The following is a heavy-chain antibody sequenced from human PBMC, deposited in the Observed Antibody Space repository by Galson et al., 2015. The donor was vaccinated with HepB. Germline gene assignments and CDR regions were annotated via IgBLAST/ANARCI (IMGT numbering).Heavy chain of an antibody. D-gene: IGHD3-3*01. Sequence: SLRLSCAASGFTFSSYAMSWVRQAPGKGLEWVSAISGSGGSTYYADSVKGRFTISRDNSKNTLYLQMNSLRAEDTAVYYCAKGGTVTGVANYYYYMDVWGKGTLVTVSS. CDR3: AKGGTVTGVANYYYYMDV. J-gene: IGHJ6*03. CDR1: GFTFSSYA. CDR2: ISGSGGST. V-gene: IGHV3-23*01.